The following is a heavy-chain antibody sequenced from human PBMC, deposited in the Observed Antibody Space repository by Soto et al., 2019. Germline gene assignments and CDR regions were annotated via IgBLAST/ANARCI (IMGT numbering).Heavy chain of an antibody. Sequence: AWGSLRLACAASGFTFSTYAIHCFRQAPFKWLEWVATISDDGSNKYYADSVKGRFTISRDNSKDTLWLQMNSLRAEDTAVYYCPREGHGDWFDPWGQGTLVTVSS. V-gene: IGHV3-30-3*01. J-gene: IGHJ5*02. CDR1: GFTFSTYA. CDR2: ISDDGSNK. CDR3: PREGHGDWFDP. D-gene: IGHD3-10*01.